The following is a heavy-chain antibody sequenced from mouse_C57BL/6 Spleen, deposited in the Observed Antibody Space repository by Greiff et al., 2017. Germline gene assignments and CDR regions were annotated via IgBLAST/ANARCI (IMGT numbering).Heavy chain of an antibody. Sequence: VQLQQSGPELVKPGASVKISCKASGYAFSSSWMNWVKQRPGKGLEWIGRIYPGDGDTNYNGKFKGKATLTADKSSSTAYMQLSSLTSEDSAVYFCARLGGYHFDYWGQGTTLTVSS. V-gene: IGHV1-82*01. J-gene: IGHJ2*01. CDR1: GYAFSSSW. CDR3: ARLGGYHFDY. CDR2: IYPGDGDT. D-gene: IGHD2-2*01.